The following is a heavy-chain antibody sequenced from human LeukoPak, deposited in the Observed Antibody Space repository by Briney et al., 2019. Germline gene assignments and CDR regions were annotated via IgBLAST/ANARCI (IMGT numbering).Heavy chain of an antibody. Sequence: SETLSLTCTVSGGSISSYYWSWIRQPPGKGLEWIGYIYYSGSTNYNPSLKSRVTISVDTSKNQFSLKLSSVTAADTAVYYCARLVWFGELIRVDYFDYWGQGTLVTVSS. CDR2: IYYSGST. CDR3: ARLVWFGELIRVDYFDY. CDR1: GGSISSYY. V-gene: IGHV4-59*08. J-gene: IGHJ4*02. D-gene: IGHD3-10*01.